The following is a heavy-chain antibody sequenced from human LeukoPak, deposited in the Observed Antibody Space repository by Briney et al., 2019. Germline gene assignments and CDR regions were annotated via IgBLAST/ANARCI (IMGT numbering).Heavy chain of an antibody. V-gene: IGHV3-23*01. J-gene: IGHJ4*02. CDR1: GFRISDYT. D-gene: IGHD1-26*01. CDR2: ITGSGDDA. CDR3: AKESTGSSPDY. Sequence: GGSLRLSCAASGFRISDYTMDWVRQAPGKGLEWVSAITGSGDDAYYADSVHGRFTMSRDNSKSTLYLQMNSLRVEDTALYYCAKESTGSSPDYWGQGTLVTVSS.